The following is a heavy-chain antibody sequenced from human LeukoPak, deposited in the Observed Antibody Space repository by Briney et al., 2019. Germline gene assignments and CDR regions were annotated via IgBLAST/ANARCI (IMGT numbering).Heavy chain of an antibody. V-gene: IGHV3-48*03. CDR1: GFTFSSYE. CDR3: ARAGGNYDFWSGFSRQPSGVFDY. Sequence: GGSLRLSCKASGFTFSSYEMNWVRQAPGKGLEWLSYISSNSNSIYYARSVKGRFTISRDNAENLLYLQMNSLRAEDTAVYYCARAGGNYDFWSGFSRQPSGVFDYWGQGTLVTVSS. J-gene: IGHJ4*02. D-gene: IGHD3-3*01. CDR2: ISSNSNSI.